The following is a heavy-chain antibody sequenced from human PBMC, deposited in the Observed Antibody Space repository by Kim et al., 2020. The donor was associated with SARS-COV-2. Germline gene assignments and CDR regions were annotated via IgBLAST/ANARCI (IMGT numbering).Heavy chain of an antibody. D-gene: IGHD3-22*01. V-gene: IGHV1-8*01. CDR2: MNPNSGNA. CDR3: ARMNYYDSSGINWFDP. Sequence: ASVKVSCKASGYTFASYDINWVRQATGQGLEWMGWMNPNSGNAGTAQKFQSRVTMTRNTSISTAYMELSGLRPEDTAVYYCARMNYYDSSGINWFDPWGQ. J-gene: IGHJ5*02. CDR1: GYTFASYD.